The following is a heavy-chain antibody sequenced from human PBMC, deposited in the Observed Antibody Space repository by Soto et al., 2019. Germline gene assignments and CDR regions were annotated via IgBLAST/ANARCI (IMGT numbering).Heavy chain of an antibody. CDR3: AKDYDFWSGYPHPMDV. CDR2: ISGSGGST. D-gene: IGHD3-3*01. Sequence: PGGSLRLSCAASGFTFSSYAMSWVRQAPGKGLEWVSAISGSGGSTYYADSVKGRFTISRDNSKNTLYLQMNSLRAEDTAVYYCAKDYDFWSGYPHPMDVWGKGTTVTVS. CDR1: GFTFSSYA. J-gene: IGHJ6*03. V-gene: IGHV3-23*01.